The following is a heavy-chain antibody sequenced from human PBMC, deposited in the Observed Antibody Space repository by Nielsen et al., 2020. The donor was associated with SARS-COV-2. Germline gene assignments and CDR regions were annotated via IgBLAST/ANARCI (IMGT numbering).Heavy chain of an antibody. V-gene: IGHV4-34*01. J-gene: IGHJ4*02. D-gene: IGHD5-12*01. CDR3: ARGIVATIGQFDY. CDR1: GGSFSGYY. CDR2: INHSGST. Sequence: SETLSLTCAVYGGSFSGYYWSWIRQPPGKGLEWIGEINHSGSTNYNPSLKNRVTISVDTSKNQFSLKLSSVTAADTAVYYCARGIVATIGQFDYWGQGTLVTVSS.